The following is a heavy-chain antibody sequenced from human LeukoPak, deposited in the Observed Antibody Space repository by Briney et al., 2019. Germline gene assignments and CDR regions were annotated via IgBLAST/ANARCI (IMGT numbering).Heavy chain of an antibody. CDR1: GFTFSGSW. V-gene: IGHV3-7*01. CDR3: ARHSSPTFDY. CDR2: INHDGSVK. D-gene: IGHD6-13*01. Sequence: GGSLRLSCVASGFTFSGSWMAWVRQAPGKGLQWVANINHDGSVKNYVGSVKGRFAISRDNAKNTLYLQMNSLRAEDTAVYYCARHSSPTFDYWGQGTLVTVSS. J-gene: IGHJ4*02.